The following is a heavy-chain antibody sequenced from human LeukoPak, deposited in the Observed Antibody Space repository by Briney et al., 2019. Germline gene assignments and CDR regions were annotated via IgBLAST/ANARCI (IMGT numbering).Heavy chain of an antibody. Sequence: GGSLRLSCAASGFTFDDYAMHWVRQAPGKGLECVSGISWNSGSIGYADSVKGRFTISRDNAKNSLYLQMNSLRAEDMALYYCAKGFYSSSWYYFDYWGQGTLVTVSS. CDR1: GFTFDDYA. CDR3: AKGFYSSSWYYFDY. J-gene: IGHJ4*02. V-gene: IGHV3-9*03. D-gene: IGHD6-13*01. CDR2: ISWNSGSI.